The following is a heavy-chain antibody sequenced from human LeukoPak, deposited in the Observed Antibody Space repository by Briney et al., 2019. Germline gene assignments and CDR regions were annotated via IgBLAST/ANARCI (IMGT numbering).Heavy chain of an antibody. CDR3: ARGRGIHYYDSSGYPPLDY. CDR2: INHSGST. D-gene: IGHD3-22*01. CDR1: GGSFSGYY. J-gene: IGHJ4*02. Sequence: SETLSLTCAVYGGSFSGYYWSWIRQPPGKGLEWIGEINHSGSTNYNPSLKSRVTISVDTSKNQFSLKLSSVTAADTAVYYCARGRGIHYYDSSGYPPLDYWGQGTLVTVSS. V-gene: IGHV4-34*01.